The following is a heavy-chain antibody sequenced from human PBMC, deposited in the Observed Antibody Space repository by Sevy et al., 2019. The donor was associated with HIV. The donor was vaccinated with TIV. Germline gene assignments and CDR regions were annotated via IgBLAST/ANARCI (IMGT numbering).Heavy chain of an antibody. CDR3: ARDRNNYDSSGYPKGIDV. J-gene: IGHJ6*02. V-gene: IGHV1-18*01. D-gene: IGHD3-22*01. Sequence: ASVKVSCKASGYTFTRYGISWVRQAPGQGLEWMGWSSAYNGTTNYAQKLQGRVTMTTDTSTGTAYMELRGLRSDDTAVYYCARDRNNYDSSGYPKGIDVWGHGTTVTVSS. CDR1: GYTFTRYG. CDR2: SSAYNGTT.